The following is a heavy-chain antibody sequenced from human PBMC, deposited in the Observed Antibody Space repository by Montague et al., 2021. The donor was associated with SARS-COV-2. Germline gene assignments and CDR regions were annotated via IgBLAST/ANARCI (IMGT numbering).Heavy chain of an antibody. CDR2: INHSGST. V-gene: IGHV4-39*07. J-gene: IGHJ4*02. CDR1: GGSISSSSYY. Sequence: SETLSLTCTVSGGSISSSSYYWGWIRQPPGKGLEWIGEINHSGSTNNNPSLKSRVTISVDTSKNQFSLKLSSVTAADTAVYYVARGARQGYGFRLGSFDYWGQGTLVTVSS. D-gene: IGHD3-10*01. CDR3: ARGARQGYGFRLGSFDY.